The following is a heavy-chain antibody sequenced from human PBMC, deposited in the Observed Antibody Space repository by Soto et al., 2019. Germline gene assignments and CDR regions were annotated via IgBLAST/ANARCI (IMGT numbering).Heavy chain of an antibody. CDR2: IYHSGST. CDR3: ARYNAASGTYYFDY. D-gene: IGHD6-13*01. CDR1: GGSISSSNW. J-gene: IGHJ4*02. Sequence: SETLSLTCAVSGGSISSSNWWSWVRQPPGKGLEWIGEIYHSGSTNYNPSLKSRVTMSLDISKSQFSLRLTSVTAADTAVYFCARYNAASGTYYFDYWGRGALVTVSS. V-gene: IGHV4-4*02.